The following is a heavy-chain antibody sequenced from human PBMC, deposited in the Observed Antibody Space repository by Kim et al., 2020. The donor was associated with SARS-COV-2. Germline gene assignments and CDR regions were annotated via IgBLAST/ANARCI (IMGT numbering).Heavy chain of an antibody. CDR3: IIRGTYYDSRGYIRVDY. D-gene: IGHD3-22*01. J-gene: IGHJ4*02. V-gene: IGHV3-15*01. CDR2: INTKTDGGTT. CDR1: GFTFSNAW. Sequence: GGSLRLSCAASGFTFSNAWMNWVRQAPGKGLEWVGRINTKTDGGTTDYAAPVKGRFTISRDGSKNTLYLQMNSLRTEDTAVYFCIIRGTYYDSRGYIRVDYWGQGTLVTVSS.